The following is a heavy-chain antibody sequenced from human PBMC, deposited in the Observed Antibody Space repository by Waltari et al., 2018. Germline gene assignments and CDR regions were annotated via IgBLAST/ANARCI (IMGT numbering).Heavy chain of an antibody. D-gene: IGHD1-26*01. CDR3: ARDLYDTGSGDYPGRDF. V-gene: IGHV3-74*01. J-gene: IGHJ4*02. Sequence: EVQLVESGGLLVHPGGSLRLSCAASGFTFSNFWMHWVRQAPGKGLVWGSRIDSGGRDTSYADSVKGRFTISRDNTKNTLYLQMNSLTGEDTGVYYCARDLYDTGSGDYPGRDFWGQGTLVTVAS. CDR2: IDSGGRDT. CDR1: GFTFSNFW.